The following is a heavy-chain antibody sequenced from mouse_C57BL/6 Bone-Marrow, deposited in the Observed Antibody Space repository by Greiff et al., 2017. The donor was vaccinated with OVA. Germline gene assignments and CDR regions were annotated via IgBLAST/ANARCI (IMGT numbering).Heavy chain of an antibody. J-gene: IGHJ2*01. V-gene: IGHV1-5*01. Sequence: EVQLQQSGTVLARPGASVKMSCKTSGYTFTSYWMHWVKQRPGQGLEWIGAISPGNSDTSYNQKFKGKAKLPAVTSASTAYMELSSLTNEDSAVYYGTRWGYYGSSSFDYWGQGTTLTVSS. CDR3: TRWGYYGSSSFDY. D-gene: IGHD1-1*01. CDR2: ISPGNSDT. CDR1: GYTFTSYW.